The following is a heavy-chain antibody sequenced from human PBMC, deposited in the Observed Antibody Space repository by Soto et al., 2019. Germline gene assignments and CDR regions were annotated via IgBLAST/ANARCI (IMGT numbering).Heavy chain of an antibody. Sequence: PSETLSLTCTVSGGSISSGDYYWSWVRQPPGKGLEWIGYIYYSGTTYYNPSLKSRITISVDTSKNQFSLKLSSVTAADTAVYYCASVGYYPRSMDVWGQGTTVIVSS. CDR3: ASVGYYPRSMDV. D-gene: IGHD3-10*01. J-gene: IGHJ6*02. CDR2: IYYSGTT. V-gene: IGHV4-30-4*01. CDR1: GGSISSGDYY.